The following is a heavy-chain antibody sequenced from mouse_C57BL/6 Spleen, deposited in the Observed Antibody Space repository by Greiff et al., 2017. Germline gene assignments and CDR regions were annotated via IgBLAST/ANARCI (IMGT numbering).Heavy chain of an antibody. J-gene: IGHJ2*01. Sequence: VQLQQPGAELVRPGTSLKLSCKASGYTFTSYWMHWVKQRPGQGLEWIGVIDPSGSYTNYNEKFKGTSTLTVDTSSSTDYKQRSSLTSDDSAVYYCARSESGFDYWGQGTTLTVSS. CDR2: IDPSGSYT. D-gene: IGHD1-3*01. CDR1: GYTFTSYW. CDR3: ARSESGFDY. V-gene: IGHV1-59*01.